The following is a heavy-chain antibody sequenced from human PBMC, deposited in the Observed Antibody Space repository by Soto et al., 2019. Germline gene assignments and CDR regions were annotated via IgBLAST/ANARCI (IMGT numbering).Heavy chain of an antibody. CDR2: ISYDGSNK. D-gene: IGHD3-3*01. CDR1: GFSFSNNC. V-gene: IGHV3-30*18. CDR3: AKERLESGLREIEY. Sequence: QVQLVESGGGVVQPGRSLRLSCAASGFSFSNNCMHWVRQAPGKGLEWVAIISYDGSNKYYADSVKGRFTISRDNSKNMLYLKMNSLRVEDTAVYYSAKERLESGLREIEYWSQGTLVTVSS. J-gene: IGHJ4*02.